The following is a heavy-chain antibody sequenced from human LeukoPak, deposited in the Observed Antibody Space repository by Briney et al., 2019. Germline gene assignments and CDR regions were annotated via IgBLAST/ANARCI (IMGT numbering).Heavy chain of an antibody. CDR1: GVSITSDTYF. J-gene: IGHJ6*03. Sequence: SQTLSLTCSVSGVSITSDTYFWTWMRQHPGKGLEWIGYISYSGHSYYNPSLQSRLTIFRDTSRNQFSLRLRSVTAADTAVYYCARDLYYYYYIDVWGKGTTVTVSS. CDR2: ISYSGHS. CDR3: ARDLYYYYYIDV. V-gene: IGHV4-31*03.